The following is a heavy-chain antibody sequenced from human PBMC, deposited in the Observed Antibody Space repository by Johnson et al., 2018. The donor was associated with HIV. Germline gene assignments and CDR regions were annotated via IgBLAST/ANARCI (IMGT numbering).Heavy chain of an antibody. CDR2: ISSSGAGI. D-gene: IGHD1-1*01. J-gene: IGHJ3*02. V-gene: IGHV3-11*04. Sequence: QVQLVESGGGLVKPGGSLRLSCAVSGFKFSDFYMTWIRQVPGKGLACVAYISSSGAGIYYADSVRGRFTISRDNAKNSLYLQMDSLRAEDTAVYYCARDLDWVDGFDIWGQGTMVSVSS. CDR3: ARDLDWVDGFDI. CDR1: GFKFSDFY.